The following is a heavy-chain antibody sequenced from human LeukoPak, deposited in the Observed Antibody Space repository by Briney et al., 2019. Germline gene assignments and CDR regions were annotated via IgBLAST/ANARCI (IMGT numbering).Heavy chain of an antibody. V-gene: IGHV3-43*02. CDR1: GFTFDDYA. D-gene: IGHD6-13*01. Sequence: SGGSLRLSCAASGFTFDDYAMHWVRQAPGKGLEWVSLISGDGGSTCYADSVKGRFTISRDNSKNSLYLQMNSLRTEDTALYYCAEPGAASVPESGYWGQGTLVTVSS. CDR2: ISGDGGST. CDR3: AEPGAASVPESGY. J-gene: IGHJ4*02.